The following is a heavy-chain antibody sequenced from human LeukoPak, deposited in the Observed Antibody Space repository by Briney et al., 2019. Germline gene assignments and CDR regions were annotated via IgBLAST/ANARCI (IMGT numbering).Heavy chain of an antibody. CDR2: INAGNGNT. Sequence: GASVKVSCKASGYTFTGYYMHWVRQAPGQRLEWMGWINAGNGNTKYSQEFQGRVTITRDTSASTAYMELSSLRSEDMAVYYCARAAAPRGLNYFDYWGQGTLVTVSS. J-gene: IGHJ4*02. CDR3: ARAAAPRGLNYFDY. V-gene: IGHV1-3*03. D-gene: IGHD6-13*01. CDR1: GYTFTGYY.